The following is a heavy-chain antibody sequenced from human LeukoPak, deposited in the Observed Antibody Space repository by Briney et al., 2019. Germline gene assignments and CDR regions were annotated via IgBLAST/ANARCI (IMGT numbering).Heavy chain of an antibody. Sequence: GGSLRLSCSASGFSFSSYEMNWVRQAPGKGLEWVSHISSSATSTYYADSVKGRFTISRDNAKNSLYMQMNSLRAEDTAVYYCARDYSGWSLDPWGQGTLVTVSS. CDR2: ISSSATST. D-gene: IGHD5-12*01. V-gene: IGHV3-48*03. J-gene: IGHJ5*02. CDR3: ARDYSGWSLDP. CDR1: GFSFSSYE.